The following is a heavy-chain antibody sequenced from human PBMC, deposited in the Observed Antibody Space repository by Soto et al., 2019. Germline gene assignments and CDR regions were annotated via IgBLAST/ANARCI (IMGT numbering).Heavy chain of an antibody. CDR3: ARVSLLWFGEGGMDV. CDR1: GGSFSGYY. J-gene: IGHJ6*02. CDR2: INHSGST. Sequence: QVQLQQWGAGLLKPSETLSLTCAVYGGSFSGYYWSWIRQPPGKGLEWIGEINHSGSTNYNPSLKSRVTISVDTSKNQFSLKLSSVTAADTAVYYCARVSLLWFGEGGMDVWGQGTTATVSS. D-gene: IGHD3-10*01. V-gene: IGHV4-34*01.